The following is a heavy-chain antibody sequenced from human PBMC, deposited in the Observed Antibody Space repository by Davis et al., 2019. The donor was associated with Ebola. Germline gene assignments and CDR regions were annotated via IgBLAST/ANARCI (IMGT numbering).Heavy chain of an antibody. CDR2: ISNNGGNK. CDR1: GFTLSSYG. CDR3: AKDESGSRSDYYFYAMDV. Sequence: PGGSLRLSCAASGFTLSSYGMHWVRQAPGKGLEWVAGISNNGGNKYYAGSVKGRFTVSRDNSKNALYLQMNSLRAEDTAVYYCAKDESGSRSDYYFYAMDVWGEGTTVTVSS. J-gene: IGHJ6*04. V-gene: IGHV3-30*18. D-gene: IGHD3-3*01.